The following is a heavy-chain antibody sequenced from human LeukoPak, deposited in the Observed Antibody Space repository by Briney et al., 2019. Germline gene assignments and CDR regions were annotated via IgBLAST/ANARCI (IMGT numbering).Heavy chain of an antibody. CDR3: ARMTTQNDAFDI. CDR2: IDWDDDK. CDR1: GFSLSTSGMR. J-gene: IGHJ3*02. V-gene: IGHV2-70*04. D-gene: IGHD4-17*01. Sequence: SGPTLVNPTQTLTLTCTFSGFSLSTSGMRASWIRQPPGKALEWLARIDWDDDKFYSTSLKTRLTISKDTSKNQVVLTMTNMDPVDTATHYCARMTTQNDAFDIWGQGTMVTVSS.